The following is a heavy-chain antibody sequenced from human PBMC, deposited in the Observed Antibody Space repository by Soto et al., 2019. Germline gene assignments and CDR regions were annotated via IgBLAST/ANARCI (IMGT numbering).Heavy chain of an antibody. CDR2: MXNTGGXA. CDR3: AKDRGVIAASFDY. CDR1: RFTFISYA. Sequence: PXXSLRLSCAASRFTFISYAMSWVRQAPGXWLEWVSSMXNTGGXAFYADSVKGRXXISRDNSXXTLYLQMNSLRAEDTALYYCAKDRGVIAASFDYWGQGTMVTVSS. D-gene: IGHD2-15*01. J-gene: IGHJ4*02. V-gene: IGHV3-23*01.